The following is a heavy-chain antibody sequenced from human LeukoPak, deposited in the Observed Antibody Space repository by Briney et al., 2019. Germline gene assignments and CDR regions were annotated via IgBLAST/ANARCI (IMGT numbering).Heavy chain of an antibody. J-gene: IGHJ4*02. Sequence: GGSLTHSRAPSGVLYSNYVMSWPPPAPGKGLEWVSAITGNGVTTQYADSVKGHFTISRDNSKNTLYLQMNSLGAEDTAVYYCAKWGDYDGLTGYYDSDCWGQGTLVTVSS. V-gene: IGHV3-23*01. CDR3: AKWGDYDGLTGYYDSDC. CDR2: ITGNGVTT. D-gene: IGHD3-9*01. CDR1: GVLYSNYV.